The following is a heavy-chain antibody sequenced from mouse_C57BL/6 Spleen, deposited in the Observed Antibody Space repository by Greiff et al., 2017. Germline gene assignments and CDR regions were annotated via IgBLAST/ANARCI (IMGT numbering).Heavy chain of an antibody. CDR2: INPSTGGT. CDR1: GYSFTGYY. Sequence: VQLQQSGPELVKPGASVKISCKASGYSFTGYYMNWVKQSPDKSLEWIGEINPSTGGTTYNQKFKAKATLTVDKSSSTAYMQLKSLTSEDSAVYYCARAAQEYYFDYWGQGTTLTVSS. J-gene: IGHJ2*01. CDR3: ARAAQEYYFDY. D-gene: IGHD3-2*02. V-gene: IGHV1-42*01.